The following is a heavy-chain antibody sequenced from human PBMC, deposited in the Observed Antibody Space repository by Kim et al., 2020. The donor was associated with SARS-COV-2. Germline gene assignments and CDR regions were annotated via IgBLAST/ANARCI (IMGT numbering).Heavy chain of an antibody. J-gene: IGHJ4*02. Sequence: GGSLRLSCAASGFTFSSYAMHWVRQAPGKGLEWVAVISYDGSNKYYADSVKGRFTISRDNSKNTLYLQMNSLRAEDTAVYYCARDNLVPAAHFYYWGQGTLVTVSS. CDR1: GFTFSSYA. V-gene: IGHV3-30*04. CDR2: ISYDGSNK. D-gene: IGHD2-2*01. CDR3: ARDNLVPAAHFYY.